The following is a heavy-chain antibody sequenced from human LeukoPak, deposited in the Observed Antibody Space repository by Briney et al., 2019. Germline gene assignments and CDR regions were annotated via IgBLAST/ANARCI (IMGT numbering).Heavy chain of an antibody. CDR3: ARVLGSSWDQYYYYGMDV. D-gene: IGHD6-13*01. Sequence: GGSLRLSCAASGFTFDDYGMSWVRQAPGKGLEWVSGINWNGGSTGYADSVKGRFTISRDNVKNSLYLQMNSLRAEDTALYHCARVLGSSWDQYYYYGMDVWGQGTTVTVSS. CDR2: INWNGGST. CDR1: GFTFDDYG. J-gene: IGHJ6*02. V-gene: IGHV3-20*01.